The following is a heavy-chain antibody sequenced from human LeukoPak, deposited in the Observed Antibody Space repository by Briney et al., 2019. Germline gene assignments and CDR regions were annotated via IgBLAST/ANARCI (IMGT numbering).Heavy chain of an antibody. CDR2: ISAYNGNT. CDR1: GYTFTSYG. D-gene: IGHD6-19*01. V-gene: IGHV1-18*01. Sequence: ASVKVSCKASGYTFTSYGINWVRQAPGQGLEWMGWISAYNGNTNYAQKLQGRVTMTTDTSTSTAYMELRSLRSDGTAVYYCARAATIAVAGFFQHWGQGTLVTVSS. CDR3: ARAATIAVAGFFQH. J-gene: IGHJ1*01.